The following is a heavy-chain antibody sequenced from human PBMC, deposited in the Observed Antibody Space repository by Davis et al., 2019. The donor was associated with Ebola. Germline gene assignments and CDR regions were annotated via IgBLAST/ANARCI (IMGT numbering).Heavy chain of an antibody. CDR1: GLTFSSYW. V-gene: IGHV3-74*01. CDR2: ISSDGSST. Sequence: HTGGSLRLSCAASGLTFSSYWMHWVRQAPGKGLVWVSRISSDGSSTSYADSVKGRFTISRDNAKNSLYLQMNSLGDEDTAVYYCVREWFGETDWGQGTLVTVSS. D-gene: IGHD3-10*01. CDR3: VREWFGETD. J-gene: IGHJ4*02.